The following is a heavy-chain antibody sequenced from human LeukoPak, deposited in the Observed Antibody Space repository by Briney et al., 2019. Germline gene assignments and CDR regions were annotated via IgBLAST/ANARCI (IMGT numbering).Heavy chain of an antibody. D-gene: IGHD3-10*01. J-gene: IGHJ4*02. CDR1: GGSISSSSYY. CDR2: IYYSGST. V-gene: IGHV4-39*07. Sequence: SETLSLTCPVSGGSISSSSYYWGWIRQPPGKGLEWIGSIYYSGSTYYNPSLKSRVTISVDTSKNQFSLKLSSVTAADTAVYYCARVRSYYGSVTGKSYYFDYWGQGTLVTVSS. CDR3: ARVRSYYGSVTGKSYYFDY.